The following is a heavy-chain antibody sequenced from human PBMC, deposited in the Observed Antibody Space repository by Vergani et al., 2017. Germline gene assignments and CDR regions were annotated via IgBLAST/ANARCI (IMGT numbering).Heavy chain of an antibody. J-gene: IGHJ6*02. Sequence: EVQLLESGGNLIQPGGSLRLSCGASGFTFSSYAMTWVRLAPGKGLQWVSAISGSGGNTFYTDSVKGRFTISRDNSKNALYLQMDSLSPEDTAVYYCAKDQSFPGYSYGFHFYFSYGLDVWGQGTTVTVSS. CDR2: ISGSGGNT. V-gene: IGHV3-23*01. D-gene: IGHD5-12*01. CDR1: GFTFSSYA. CDR3: AKDQSFPGYSYGFHFYFSYGLDV.